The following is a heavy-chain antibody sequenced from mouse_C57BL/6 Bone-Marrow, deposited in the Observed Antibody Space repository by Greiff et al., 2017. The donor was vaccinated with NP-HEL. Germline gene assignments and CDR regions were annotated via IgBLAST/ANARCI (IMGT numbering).Heavy chain of an antibody. Sequence: QVQLQQSGAELVRPGTSVKVSCKASGYAFTNYLIEWVKQRPGQGLEWIGVINPGSGGTNYNEKFKGKATLTADKSSSTAYMQLSSLTSEDSAVYFCASNYGYGSYWYFDVWGTGTTVTVSS. V-gene: IGHV1-54*01. CDR1: GYAFTNYL. CDR3: ASNYGYGSYWYFDV. J-gene: IGHJ1*03. D-gene: IGHD2-2*01. CDR2: INPGSGGT.